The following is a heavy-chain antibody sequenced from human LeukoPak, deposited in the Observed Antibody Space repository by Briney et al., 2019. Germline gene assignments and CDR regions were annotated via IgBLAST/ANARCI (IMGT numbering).Heavy chain of an antibody. CDR1: GLTFSSYG. CDR2: ISGSGGST. V-gene: IGHV3-23*01. D-gene: IGHD3-22*01. CDR3: AKCHGGYYYDSSGYYGPSDY. Sequence: PGGSLRLSCAASGLTFSSYGMSWVRQAPGKGLEGVSAISGSGGSTYYADSVKGRFTISRDNSKNTLYLQMNSLRAEDTAVYYCAKCHGGYYYDSSGYYGPSDYWGQGTLVTVSS. J-gene: IGHJ4*02.